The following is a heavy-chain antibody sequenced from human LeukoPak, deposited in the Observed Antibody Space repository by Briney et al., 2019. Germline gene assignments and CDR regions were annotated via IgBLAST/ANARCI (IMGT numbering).Heavy chain of an antibody. D-gene: IGHD1-14*01. V-gene: IGHV4-34*01. CDR2: INHSGST. CDR3: ARVLNPPDY. CDR1: GGSFSGYY. Sequence: SETLSLTCAVYGGSFSGYYWSWIRQPPGKGLEWTGEINHSGSTNYNPSLKSRVTLSVDTSKNQFSLKLSSVTAADTAVYYCARVLNPPDYWGQGTLVTVSS. J-gene: IGHJ4*02.